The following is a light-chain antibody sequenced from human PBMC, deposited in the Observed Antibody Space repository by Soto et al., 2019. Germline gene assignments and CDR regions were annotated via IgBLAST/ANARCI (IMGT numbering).Light chain of an antibody. CDR3: QQRSNWPWT. V-gene: IGKV3-11*01. Sequence: EIVMTQSPATLSVSPGEGATVSCRASQSVSSHLAWYQHKPGQAPRLLFYDASTRATGIPARFSGSGSGTEFTLTISSLEPEDFAVYYCQQRSNWPWTFGQGTRLEIK. J-gene: IGKJ5*01. CDR2: DAS. CDR1: QSVSSH.